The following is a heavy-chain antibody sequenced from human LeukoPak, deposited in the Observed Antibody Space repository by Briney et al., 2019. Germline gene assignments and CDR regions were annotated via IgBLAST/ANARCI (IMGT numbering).Heavy chain of an antibody. J-gene: IGHJ4*02. V-gene: IGHV3-20*04. CDR2: INWNGGST. CDR1: GFTFDDYG. D-gene: IGHD1-14*01. CDR3: ARDELRGPIYGTTFDY. Sequence: GGSLRLSCAASGFTFDDYGMSWVRQAPGKGLEWVSCINWNGGSTGYADSVKGRFTISRDNAKNSLYLQMNSLRAEDTALYYCARDELRGPIYGTTFDYWGQGTLVTVSS.